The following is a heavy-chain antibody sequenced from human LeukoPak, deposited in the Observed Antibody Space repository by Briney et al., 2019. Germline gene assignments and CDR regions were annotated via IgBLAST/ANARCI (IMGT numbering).Heavy chain of an antibody. CDR3: AAHGYYFDY. J-gene: IGHJ4*02. CDR2: ISGSGGGT. V-gene: IGHV3-23*01. Sequence: QAGGSLRLSCAASGFTFSSYAMSWVRQAPGKGLEWVSAISGSGGGTYYADSVKGRFTISRDNSKNTLYLQMNSLRAEDTAVYYCAAHGYYFDYWGQGTLVTVSS. CDR1: GFTFSSYA.